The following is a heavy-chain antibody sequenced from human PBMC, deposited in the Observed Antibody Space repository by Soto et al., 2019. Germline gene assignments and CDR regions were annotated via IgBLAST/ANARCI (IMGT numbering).Heavy chain of an antibody. CDR1: GFTFSAYW. J-gene: IGHJ4*02. D-gene: IGHD1-1*01. Sequence: GGSLRVSCAVSGFTFSAYWMHWVRQVPGKGLTWVSRISDDGSTATYADSVKGRFVISRDNAKNSLYLEMNTLRVDDSGLYYCARGPRVSSTGTGAHWGRGTLVTVSS. CDR3: ARGPRVSSTGTGAH. V-gene: IGHV3-74*01. CDR2: ISDDGSTA.